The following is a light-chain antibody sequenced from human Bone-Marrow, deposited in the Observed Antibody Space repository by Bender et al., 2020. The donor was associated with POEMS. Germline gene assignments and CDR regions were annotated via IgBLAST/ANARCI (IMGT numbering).Light chain of an antibody. CDR3: ATWDDTLDVWV. V-gene: IGLV1-44*01. J-gene: IGLJ3*02. CDR1: SSNIGAHA. CDR2: SNN. Sequence: QSVLTQPPSASGTPGQRVTISCSGGSSNIGAHAVNWYQHLPGTAPKLLLYSNNQRPSGVPDRFSGSKSGTSASLAISGLQSEDEADYYCATWDDTLDVWVFGGGTKVTVL.